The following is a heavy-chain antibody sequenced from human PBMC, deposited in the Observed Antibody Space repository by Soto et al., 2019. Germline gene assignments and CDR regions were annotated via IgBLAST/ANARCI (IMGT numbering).Heavy chain of an antibody. CDR2: IYYSGST. CDR1: GGSISSYY. Sequence: SETLSLTCTVSGGSISSYYWSCIRQPPGKGLEWIGYIYYSGSTNYNPSLKSRVTISVDTSKNQFSLKLSSVTAADTAVYYCARDRVDYFDYWGQGTLVTVSS. J-gene: IGHJ4*02. V-gene: IGHV4-59*01. CDR3: ARDRVDYFDY.